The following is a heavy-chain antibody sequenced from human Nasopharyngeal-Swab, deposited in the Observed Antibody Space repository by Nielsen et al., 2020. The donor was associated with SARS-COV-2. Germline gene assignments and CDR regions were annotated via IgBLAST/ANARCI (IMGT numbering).Heavy chain of an antibody. CDR1: GFTFSSYA. D-gene: IGHD1-26*01. CDR3: AKDGRYSGSYPLRPFDY. Sequence: GGSLRLSCAASGFTFSSYAMSWVRQAPGKGLEWVSAISGSGGNTYYADSVKGRFTISRDNSKNTLYLQMNSLRAEDTAVYYCAKDGRYSGSYPLRPFDYWGQGTLVTVSS. V-gene: IGHV3-23*01. CDR2: ISGSGGNT. J-gene: IGHJ4*02.